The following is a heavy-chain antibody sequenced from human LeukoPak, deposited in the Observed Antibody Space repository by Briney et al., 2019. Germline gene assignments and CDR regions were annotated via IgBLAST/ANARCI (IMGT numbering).Heavy chain of an antibody. CDR2: ISSDGGST. CDR1: GFTFSNHA. J-gene: IGHJ5*02. D-gene: IGHD6-13*01. Sequence: AGGSLRLSCAASGFTFSNHAMHWVRQAPGKGLEYVSTISSDGGSTSYANSVKGRFTISRDNSKNTLYLQMGSLRAEDMAVYYCARAGSSFAWVWFDPWGQGTLVSVSS. CDR3: ARAGSSFAWVWFDP. V-gene: IGHV3-64*01.